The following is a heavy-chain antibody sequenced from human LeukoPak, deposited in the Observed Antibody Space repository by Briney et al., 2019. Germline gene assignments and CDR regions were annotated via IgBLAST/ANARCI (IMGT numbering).Heavy chain of an antibody. V-gene: IGHV4-39*01. Sequence: SETLSLTCTVSGGSISGSGYYWGWIRQPPGKGLEWIGSISYSGSTYYNPSLKSRVTISVDTSKNQFSLKLSSVTAADTAVFYCARLNPLGGSGYSPHFDYWGQGTLVTVSS. CDR2: ISYSGST. CDR3: ARLNPLGGSGYSPHFDY. J-gene: IGHJ4*02. D-gene: IGHD3-22*01. CDR1: GGSISGSGYY.